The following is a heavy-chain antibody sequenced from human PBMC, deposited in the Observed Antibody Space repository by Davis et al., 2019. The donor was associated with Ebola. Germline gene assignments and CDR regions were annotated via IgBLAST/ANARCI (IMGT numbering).Heavy chain of an antibody. J-gene: IGHJ6*02. CDR2: IYSGGST. CDR3: AREVATDGQLYYYYGMDV. V-gene: IGHV3-66*01. Sequence: GESLKISCAASGFTVSSNYMSWVRQAPGKGLEWVSVIYSGGSTYYADSVKGRFTISRDNSKNTLYLQMNSLRAEDTAVYYCAREVATDGQLYYYYGMDVWGQGTTVTVSS. D-gene: IGHD5-12*01. CDR1: GFTVSSNY.